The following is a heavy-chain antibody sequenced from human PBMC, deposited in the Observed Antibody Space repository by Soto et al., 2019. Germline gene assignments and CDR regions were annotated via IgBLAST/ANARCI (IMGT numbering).Heavy chain of an antibody. D-gene: IGHD6-6*01. V-gene: IGHV2-5*01. CDR2: IYWNGDK. CDR1: GFALTSSGVG. Sequence: QITLRESGPTLVKPTQTLTLTCTFSGFALTSSGVGVAWIRQSPGKAPEWLALIYWNGDKRYSPSLKSRLTITKDTSRNQVVLTITNLDPVDTSTYYCAHSAYSGSSDYFDYWGQGTLVTVSS. CDR3: AHSAYSGSSDYFDY. J-gene: IGHJ4*02.